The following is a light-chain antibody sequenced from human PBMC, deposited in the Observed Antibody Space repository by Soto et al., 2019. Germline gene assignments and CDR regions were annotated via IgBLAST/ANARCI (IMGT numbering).Light chain of an antibody. J-gene: IGKJ1*01. CDR1: QSVSTY. Sequence: EIVLTQSPATLSLSPGERATLSCRASQSVSTYLAWYQQKPGQAPRLLIYDASKRATGIPGRFSGSGSGTDFTLTISRLEPEDFAVYYCQQYGSSPRTFGQGTKVEI. CDR2: DAS. V-gene: IGKV3-20*01. CDR3: QQYGSSPRT.